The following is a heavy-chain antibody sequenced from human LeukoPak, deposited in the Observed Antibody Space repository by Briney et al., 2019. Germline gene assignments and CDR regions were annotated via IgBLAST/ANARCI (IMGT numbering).Heavy chain of an antibody. CDR2: IRSKAYGGTT. Sequence: GGSLRLSCTASGFTFGDYAMSWFRQAPGKGLEWVGFIRSKAYGGTTEYAASVKGRFTISRDDSKSIAYLQMNSLKTEDTAVYYCTSEYSGYDEVVGNWNWFDPWGQGTLVTVSS. V-gene: IGHV3-49*03. CDR1: GFTFGDYA. J-gene: IGHJ5*02. D-gene: IGHD5-12*01. CDR3: TSEYSGYDEVVGNWNWFDP.